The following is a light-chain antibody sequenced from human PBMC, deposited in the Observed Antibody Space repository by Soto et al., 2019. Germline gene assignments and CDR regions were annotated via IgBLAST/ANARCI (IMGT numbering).Light chain of an antibody. Sequence: IQLTQSPSSLSASVGDRVTITCRASQGISSYLAWYQQKPVKAPKLLIYAASTLQSWVPSIFSCSGSGTDFTLAISSLQPEDFATSDCQQLNSYPFTFGPGTKVYIK. CDR1: QGISSY. CDR3: QQLNSYPFT. CDR2: AAS. V-gene: IGKV1-9*01. J-gene: IGKJ3*01.